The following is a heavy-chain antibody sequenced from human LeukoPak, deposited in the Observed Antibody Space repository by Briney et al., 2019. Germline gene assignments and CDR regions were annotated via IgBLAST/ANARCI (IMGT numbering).Heavy chain of an antibody. CDR2: ISSSSSYT. Sequence: PGGSLRLSCGASGFTFSDYYMSWIRQAPGKGLEWVSYISSSSSYTNYADSVKGRFTISRDNAKNSLHLQLNSLRDEDTAVYYCARDGDTTIVNFAFDIWGQGTMVTVSS. CDR1: GFTFSDYY. CDR3: ARDGDTTIVNFAFDI. V-gene: IGHV3-11*06. J-gene: IGHJ3*02. D-gene: IGHD3-16*02.